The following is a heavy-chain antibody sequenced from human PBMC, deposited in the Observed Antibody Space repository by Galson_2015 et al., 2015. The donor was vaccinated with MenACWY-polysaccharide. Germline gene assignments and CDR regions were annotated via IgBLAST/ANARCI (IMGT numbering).Heavy chain of an antibody. CDR2: ISAYNGNT. CDR1: GYTFIDYG. V-gene: IGHV1-18*01. Sequence: SVKVSCKASGYTFIDYGISWVRQAPGQGLEWMGWISAYNGNTNYAQKFQGRVTMTTDTSTSTAYMEVRSLRSDDTAVYYCARDRGGWFGYWGQGTLVTVSS. J-gene: IGHJ5*01. CDR3: ARDRGGWFGY. D-gene: IGHD3-10*01.